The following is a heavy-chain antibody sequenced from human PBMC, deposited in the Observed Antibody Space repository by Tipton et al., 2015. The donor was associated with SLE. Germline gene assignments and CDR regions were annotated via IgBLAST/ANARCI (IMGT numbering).Heavy chain of an antibody. CDR1: GVSLSTSRYY. V-gene: IGHV4-39*02. D-gene: IGHD1-26*01. CDR2: LYAGGNT. CDR3: ARDDSQGASAFDY. J-gene: IGHJ4*02. Sequence: TLSLTCSVSGVSLSTSRYYWGWFRQSTGQGLEGVGSLYAGGNTYFHPSLQSRASISADASKNQFSLTLHSVPAADTAVYYCARDDSQGASAFDYWGQGTLLTVSS.